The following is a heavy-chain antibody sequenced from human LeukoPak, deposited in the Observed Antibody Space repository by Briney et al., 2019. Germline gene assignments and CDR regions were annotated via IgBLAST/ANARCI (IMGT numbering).Heavy chain of an antibody. CDR1: GFTFSSYS. CDR2: ISSASNTI. J-gene: IGHJ5*02. CDR3: ARDGWFGDYNWFDP. Sequence: GESLRLSCAASGFTFSSYSMNWVRQAPGKGLEWVSYISSASNTIYYADSVKGRFTISRDDAKNSLYLQMNSLRAEDTAMYYCARDGWFGDYNWFDPWGQGTLVTVSS. V-gene: IGHV3-48*01. D-gene: IGHD3-10*01.